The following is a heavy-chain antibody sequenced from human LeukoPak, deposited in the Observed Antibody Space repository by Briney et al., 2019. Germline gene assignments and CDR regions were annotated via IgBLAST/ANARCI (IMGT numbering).Heavy chain of an antibody. CDR3: AKGNGDYPWVNWFDP. CDR1: GFTFSSYG. CDR2: ISGSGGST. V-gene: IGHV3-23*01. Sequence: GGSLRLSCAASGFTFSSYGMSWVRQAPGKGLEWVSAISGSGGSTYYADSVKGRFTISRDNSKNTLYLQMNSLRAVDTAVYYCAKGNGDYPWVNWFDPWGQGTLVTVSS. J-gene: IGHJ5*02. D-gene: IGHD4-17*01.